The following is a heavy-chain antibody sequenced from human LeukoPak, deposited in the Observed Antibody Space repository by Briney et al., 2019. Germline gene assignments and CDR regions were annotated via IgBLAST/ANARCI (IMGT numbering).Heavy chain of an antibody. CDR3: ARRNYDILTESDWFDL. D-gene: IGHD3-9*01. V-gene: IGHV1-18*01. J-gene: IGHJ5*02. CDR1: GYTFTSYG. Sequence: GASVKVSCKASGYTFTSYGTSWVRQAPGQGLEWMGWISAYNGKTNYAQKLQGRVTMNTDTSTSTAYMELRSLRSDDTAVYYCARRNYDILTESDWFDLWGQGTLVTVSS. CDR2: ISAYNGKT.